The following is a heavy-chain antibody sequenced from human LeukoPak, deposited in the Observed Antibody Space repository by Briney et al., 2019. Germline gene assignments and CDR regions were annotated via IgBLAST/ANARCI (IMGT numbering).Heavy chain of an antibody. CDR2: ISRSTTYI. Sequence: GGSLRLSCAASGFTFSTYSMNWVRRAPGKGLEWVSSISRSTTYIYYADSVKGRFSISRDNAKNSLYLQMNSLRAEDTAVYYCAKDHGDSGWLGYNGMDVWGQGTTVTVSS. CDR1: GFTFSTYS. D-gene: IGHD6-19*01. CDR3: AKDHGDSGWLGYNGMDV. J-gene: IGHJ6*02. V-gene: IGHV3-21*01.